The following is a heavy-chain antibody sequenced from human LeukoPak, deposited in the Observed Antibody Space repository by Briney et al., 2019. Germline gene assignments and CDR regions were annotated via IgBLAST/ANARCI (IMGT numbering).Heavy chain of an antibody. CDR1: GCWLGRSAGW. J-gene: IGHJ4*02. CDR2: IDWDGDK. D-gene: IGHD4-17*01. CDR3: ARDGRSGTTGLDY. V-gene: IGHV2-70*11. Sequence: AGPWLVRPTHTLTPTCIFSGCWLGRSAGWVRWSRQPPGKAVEWLARIDWDGDKHYSTSLKTRLTISKDTSKKQVVLTMKKTDPVDTARYYCARDGRSGTTGLDYWGQGILVTVSP.